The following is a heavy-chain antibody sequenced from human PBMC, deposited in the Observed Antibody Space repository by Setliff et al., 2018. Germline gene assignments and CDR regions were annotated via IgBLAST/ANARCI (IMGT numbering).Heavy chain of an antibody. CDR2: FYTSGNT. D-gene: IGHD3-3*01. CDR3: ARGGPTLTISRVLVVSSFDP. Sequence: LSLTCTVSGDSISSGYYYWTWIRQSAGKGLEWIGHFYTSGNTNYNPSLKSRVTISVDTSKNQFSLKLSSVTAADTATYYCARGGPTLTISRVLVVSSFDPWGQGSRDTVSS. J-gene: IGHJ5*02. CDR1: GDSISSGYYY. V-gene: IGHV4-61*09.